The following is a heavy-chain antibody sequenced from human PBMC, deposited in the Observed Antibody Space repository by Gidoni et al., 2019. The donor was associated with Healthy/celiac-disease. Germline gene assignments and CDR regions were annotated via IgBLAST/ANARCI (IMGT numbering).Heavy chain of an antibody. CDR2: VNHSGST. D-gene: IGHD6-13*01. CDR1: GGSFSGYY. V-gene: IGHV4-34*01. Sequence: QVQLQQWGAGLLKPSATLSLTCAVYGGSFSGYYWSWIRQPPGKGLEVIGEVNHSGSTNYNPSLKSRVTISVDTSKNQFSLKLSSVTAADTAVYYCARGPGSSWPYYFDYWGQGTLVTVSS. CDR3: ARGPGSSWPYYFDY. J-gene: IGHJ4*02.